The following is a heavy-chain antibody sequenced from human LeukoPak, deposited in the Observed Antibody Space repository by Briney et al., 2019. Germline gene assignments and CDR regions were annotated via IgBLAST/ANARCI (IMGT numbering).Heavy chain of an antibody. CDR3: AKGGDYFDY. V-gene: IGHV3-66*02. CDR1: GFTVSENY. Sequence: GGSLRLSCAASGFTVSENYMSWVRQAPGKGLEWVSIVYIGGTTYYADPVKGRFTISRDNSKNTLYLQMNSLRAEDTAVYYCAKGGDYFDYWGQGTLVTVSS. J-gene: IGHJ4*02. CDR2: VYIGGTT.